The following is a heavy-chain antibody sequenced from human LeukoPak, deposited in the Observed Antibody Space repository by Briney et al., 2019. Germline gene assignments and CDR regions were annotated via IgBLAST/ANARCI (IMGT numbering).Heavy chain of an antibody. CDR2: ISSSGSTI. J-gene: IGHJ4*02. CDR1: GFTFSSYE. D-gene: IGHD4-23*01. CDR3: ARTVARMGY. V-gene: IGHV3-48*03. Sequence: PGGSLRLSCAASGFTFSSYEMNWVRQAPGKGLEWVSHISSSGSTIYYTDSVKGRFTISRDNSKNLLYLQMNSLRAEDTAIYYCARTVARMGYWGQGTLVTVSS.